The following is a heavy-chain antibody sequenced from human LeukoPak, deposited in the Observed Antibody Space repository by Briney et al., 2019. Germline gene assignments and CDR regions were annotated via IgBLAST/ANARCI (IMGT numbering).Heavy chain of an antibody. D-gene: IGHD3-9*01. Sequence: SETLSLTCTVSGGSISSSSYYWGWIHQPPGKGLEWIGSIYYSGSTYYNPSLKSRVTISVDTSKNQFSLKLSSVTAADTAVYYCARTYFGCLNWFDPWGQGTLVTVSS. CDR2: IYYSGST. V-gene: IGHV4-39*01. CDR3: ARTYFGCLNWFDP. J-gene: IGHJ5*02. CDR1: GGSISSSSYY.